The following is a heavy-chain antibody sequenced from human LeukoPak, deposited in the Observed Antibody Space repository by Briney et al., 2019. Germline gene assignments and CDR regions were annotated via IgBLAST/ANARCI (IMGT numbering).Heavy chain of an antibody. CDR3: ARGAITIFGVVPSYGMDV. J-gene: IGHJ6*02. CDR1: GYTFTGYY. Sequence: ASVKVSCKASGYTFTGYYMHWVRQAPGQGLERVGWINPNSGGTNYAQKFQGRVTMTRDTSISTAYMELSRLRSDDTAVYYCARGAITIFGVVPSYGMDVWGQGTTVTVSS. D-gene: IGHD3-3*01. CDR2: INPNSGGT. V-gene: IGHV1-2*02.